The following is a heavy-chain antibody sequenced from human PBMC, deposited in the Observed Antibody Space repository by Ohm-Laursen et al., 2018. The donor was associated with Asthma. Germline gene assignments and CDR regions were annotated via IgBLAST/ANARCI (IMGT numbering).Heavy chain of an antibody. D-gene: IGHD3-16*02. J-gene: IGHJ6*02. CDR3: AREKTPLSLNVMGMDV. CDR2: INAGNGNT. V-gene: IGHV1-3*01. Sequence: SSVKVSCNASGYTFTSYAMHWVRQAPGQRLEWMGWINAGNGNTKYSQKFQGRVTITRDTSASTAYMELSSLRSEDTAVYYCAREKTPLSLNVMGMDVWGQGTTVTVSS. CDR1: GYTFTSYA.